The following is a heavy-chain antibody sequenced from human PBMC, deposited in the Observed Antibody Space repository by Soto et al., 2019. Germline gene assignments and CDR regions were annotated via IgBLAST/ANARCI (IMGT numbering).Heavy chain of an antibody. CDR1: GFTFSSYS. D-gene: IGHD3-3*01. Sequence: GGSLRLSCAASGFTFSSYSMNWVRQAPGKGLEWVSSISRTSNYIYYTDSVKGRFTISRDNAKNSIYLQMNSLRAEDTATYYCASGVFGLVSPVIGGYWGQGALVTVSS. CDR3: ASGVFGLVSPVIGGY. CDR2: ISRTSNYI. J-gene: IGHJ4*02. V-gene: IGHV3-21*01.